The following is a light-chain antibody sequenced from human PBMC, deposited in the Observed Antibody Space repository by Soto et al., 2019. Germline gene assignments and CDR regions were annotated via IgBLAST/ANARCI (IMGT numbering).Light chain of an antibody. V-gene: IGKV1-33*01. CDR1: AGISNF. J-gene: IGKJ4*01. Sequence: DIQMTQSPSSLSASVGDTVTITCQASAGISNFLKWYQQKPGKAPKLLVFDASTLETGVPSRFSGGGSGTLYTFTITSLQPEDLATYFCQQFRDGPHTFGGGTKVEI. CDR3: QQFRDGPHT. CDR2: DAS.